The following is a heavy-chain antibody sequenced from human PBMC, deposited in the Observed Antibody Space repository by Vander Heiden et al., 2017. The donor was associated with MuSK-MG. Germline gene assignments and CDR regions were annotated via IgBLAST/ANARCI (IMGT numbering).Heavy chain of an antibody. CDR2: IYWDDDK. CDR3: ARRHQSGGSNWNSPYFDI. J-gene: IGHJ4*01. Sequence: QITLKESGPTLVNPTETLTVTCTISGSSIRTTGEGVGWIRQPPGKAPEWLAVIYWDDDKRYSPSLKSRLAIMKDTSKNQVVLRMTYMEPVDTGTYYCARRHQSGGSNWNSPYFDIWGQGILVTVSS. CDR1: GSSIRTTGEG. V-gene: IGHV2-5*02. D-gene: IGHD1-7*01.